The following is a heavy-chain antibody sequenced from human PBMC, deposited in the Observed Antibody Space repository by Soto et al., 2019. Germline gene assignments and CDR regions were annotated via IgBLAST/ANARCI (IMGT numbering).Heavy chain of an antibody. Sequence: EVQLVESGGGLVKPGGSLRLSCAASGFTFSSYSMNWVRQAPGKGLEWVSSISSSSSYIYYADSVKGRFTISRDNAKNSLYLQMNSLRAEDTAVYYCARWPHIVDSLDYWCQGTLVTVSS. D-gene: IGHD2-21*01. CDR3: ARWPHIVDSLDY. V-gene: IGHV3-21*01. CDR1: GFTFSSYS. CDR2: ISSSSSYI. J-gene: IGHJ4*02.